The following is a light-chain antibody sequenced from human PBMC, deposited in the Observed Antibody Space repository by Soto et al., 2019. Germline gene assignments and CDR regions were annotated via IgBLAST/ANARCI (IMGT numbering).Light chain of an antibody. CDR3: QQHINVLT. CDR2: DAS. CDR1: QSVGSE. Sequence: ALSVSTRERATLSFRDSQSVGSELAWYQQKPGPPPRLLIYDASNRARGLPARFSGSGSGTDSTITISRLAPEDFAVYYCQQHINVLTSCGGGNVDI. J-gene: IGKJ4*01. V-gene: IGKV3-11*01.